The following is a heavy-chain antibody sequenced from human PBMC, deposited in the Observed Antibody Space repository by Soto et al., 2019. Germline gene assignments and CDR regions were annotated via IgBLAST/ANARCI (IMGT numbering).Heavy chain of an antibody. CDR3: AREFGSYYSFDY. CDR1: GGSISSYY. Sequence: PSETLSLTCTVSGGSISSYYWSWIRQPPGKGLEWIGYIYYSGSTNYNPSLKSRVTISVDTSKNQFSLKLSSVTAADTAVYYCAREFGSYYSFDYWGQGTLVTVSS. CDR2: IYYSGST. D-gene: IGHD3-22*01. V-gene: IGHV4-59*12. J-gene: IGHJ4*02.